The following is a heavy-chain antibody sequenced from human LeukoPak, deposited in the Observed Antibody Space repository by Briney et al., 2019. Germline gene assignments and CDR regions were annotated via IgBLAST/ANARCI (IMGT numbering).Heavy chain of an antibody. CDR2: FYYSGST. D-gene: IGHD3-3*01. J-gene: IGHJ6*02. Sequence: SGTLSLTCTVSGDSVNSSDSYWGWIRQPPGKGLEWIGSFYYSGSTFYHPSLKSRVSIFVDTSKNQFPLKLSSVTAADTAVYYCATDYDLGMDVWGQGTTVTVSS. CDR1: GDSVNSSDSY. CDR3: ATDYDLGMDV. V-gene: IGHV4-39*06.